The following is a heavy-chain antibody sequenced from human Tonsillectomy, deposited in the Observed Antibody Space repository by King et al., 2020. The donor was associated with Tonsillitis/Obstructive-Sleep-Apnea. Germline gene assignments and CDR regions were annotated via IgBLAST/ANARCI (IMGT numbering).Heavy chain of an antibody. CDR3: GTGGEVAADAPFDY. V-gene: IGHV3-30*03. J-gene: IGHJ4*02. CDR1: GFTFSSYG. D-gene: IGHD6-13*01. Sequence: VQLVESGGAVVQPGRSLRLSCAASGFTFSSYGMHWVRQAPGKGLEWVAVISYDGSKKYYADSVKGRFTISRDNSKNTLYLQMNSLRAEDTAVYYCGTGGEVAADAPFDYWGQGTLVTVSS. CDR2: ISYDGSKK.